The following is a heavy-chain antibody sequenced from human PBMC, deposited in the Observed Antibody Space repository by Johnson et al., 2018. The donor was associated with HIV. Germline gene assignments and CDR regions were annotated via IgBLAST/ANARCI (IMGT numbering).Heavy chain of an antibody. D-gene: IGHD3-10*01. Sequence: QVQLVESGGGVVQPGRSLRLSCAASGFTFSSYAMHWVRQAPGKGLEWVAVISYDGSNKYYADSVKGRLTISRDNSKNTLYLQMNSQRAEDTAVYYCAKLPGGQEAAFDIWGQGTMVTVSS. J-gene: IGHJ3*02. CDR1: GFTFSSYA. V-gene: IGHV3-30-3*02. CDR2: ISYDGSNK. CDR3: AKLPGGQEAAFDI.